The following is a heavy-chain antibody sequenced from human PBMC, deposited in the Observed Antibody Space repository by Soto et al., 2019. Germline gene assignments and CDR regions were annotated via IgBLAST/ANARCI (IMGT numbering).Heavy chain of an antibody. Sequence: SETLSLTCTVSGGSISSGGYYWSWIRQHPGKGLEWIGYIYYSGSTNYNPSLKSRVTISVDTSKNQFSLKLSSVTAADTAVYYCARSGGFWSGTHYYYYMDVWGKGTTVTVSS. CDR3: ARSGGFWSGTHYYYYMDV. CDR2: IYYSGST. V-gene: IGHV4-61*08. J-gene: IGHJ6*03. D-gene: IGHD3-3*01. CDR1: GGSISSGGYY.